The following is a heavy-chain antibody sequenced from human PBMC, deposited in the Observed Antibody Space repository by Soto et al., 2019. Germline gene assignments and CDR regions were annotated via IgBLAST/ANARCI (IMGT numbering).Heavy chain of an antibody. CDR1: GFTFSGYA. V-gene: IGHV3-30-3*01. CDR2: ISYDGSNK. Sequence: PGGSLRLCCAASGFTFSGYAIHWVRQAPGKGLEWVAVISYDGSNKYYADSVKGRFTISRDNSKNTLYLQMHSLRAEDTAVYYCARDHLGECDPWGQGTLVTVSS. D-gene: IGHD3-3*01. CDR3: ARDHLGECDP. J-gene: IGHJ5*02.